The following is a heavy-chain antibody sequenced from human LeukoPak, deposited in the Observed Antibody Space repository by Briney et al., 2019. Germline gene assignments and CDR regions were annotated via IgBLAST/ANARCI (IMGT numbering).Heavy chain of an antibody. D-gene: IGHD5-18*01. V-gene: IGHV4-59*01. CDR2: IYYSGST. Sequence: PSETLSLTCTVSGGSIRNYYWSWIRQPPGKGLEWIGRIYYSGSTNYNPSLKSRVTISVDTSKNQFSLKLSSVTAADTAVYFCARVVYSSGAWYFDYWGQGALVTVSS. CDR1: GGSIRNYY. CDR3: ARVVYSSGAWYFDY. J-gene: IGHJ4*02.